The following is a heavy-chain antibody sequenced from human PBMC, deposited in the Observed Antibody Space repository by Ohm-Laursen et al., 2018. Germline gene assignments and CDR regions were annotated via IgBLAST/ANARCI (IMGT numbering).Heavy chain of an antibody. D-gene: IGHD2-15*01. J-gene: IGHJ4*02. V-gene: IGHV3-7*01. Sequence: SLRLSCSASGFIFSTYWMSWVRQAPGKGLEWVANIKQDGSEKYYVDSVKGRFTISRDNTNNSLYLQMNSLRAEDTAVYYCTRARYCSGGSCYFDYWGQGTLVTVSS. CDR3: TRARYCSGGSCYFDY. CDR2: IKQDGSEK. CDR1: GFIFSTYW.